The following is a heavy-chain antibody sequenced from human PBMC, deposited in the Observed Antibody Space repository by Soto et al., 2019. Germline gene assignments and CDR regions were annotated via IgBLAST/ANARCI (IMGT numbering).Heavy chain of an antibody. CDR3: AREGEEITIFGVVINRPHPGSLLFDY. Sequence: HPGGSLRLSCAASGFTFSSYAMHWVRQAPGKGLEWVAVISYDGSNKYYADSVKGRFTISRDNSKNTLYLQMNSLRAEDTAVYYCAREGEEITIFGVVINRPHPGSLLFDYWGQGTLVTVSS. J-gene: IGHJ4*02. CDR1: GFTFSSYA. V-gene: IGHV3-30-3*01. CDR2: ISYDGSNK. D-gene: IGHD3-3*01.